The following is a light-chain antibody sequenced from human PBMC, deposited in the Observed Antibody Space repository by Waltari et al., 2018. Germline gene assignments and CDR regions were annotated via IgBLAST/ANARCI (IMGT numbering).Light chain of an antibody. Sequence: ELVLTQSPATPSLSPGERATLSCRASQIVSRALAWYQQKPGQAPMLLIDGTSNRATGIPDRFSGSGSGTDFSLTISRLEPEDVAVYFCQHYVRLPATFGQGTKVEIK. CDR2: GTS. V-gene: IGKV3-20*01. J-gene: IGKJ1*01. CDR1: QIVSRA. CDR3: QHYVRLPAT.